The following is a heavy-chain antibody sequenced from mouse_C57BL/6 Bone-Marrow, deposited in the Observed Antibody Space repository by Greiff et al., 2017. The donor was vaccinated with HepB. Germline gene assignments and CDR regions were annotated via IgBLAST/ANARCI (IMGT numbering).Heavy chain of an antibody. CDR1: GFTFSSYG. CDR2: ISSGGSYT. V-gene: IGHV5-6*01. CDR3: ARPLDSSGLYFDY. D-gene: IGHD3-2*02. J-gene: IGHJ2*01. Sequence: EVQLVESGGDLVKPGGSLKLSCAASGFTFSSYGMSWVRQTPDKRLEWVATISSGGSYTYYPDSVKGRFTISRDNAKNTLYLQMSSLKSEDTAMYYCARPLDSSGLYFDYWGQGTTLTVSS.